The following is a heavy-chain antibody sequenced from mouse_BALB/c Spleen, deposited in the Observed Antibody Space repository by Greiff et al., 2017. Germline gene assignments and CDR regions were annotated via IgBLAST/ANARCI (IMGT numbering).Heavy chain of an antibody. CDR3: ARLLLGDY. CDR1: GFTIKDTY. CDR2: IDPANGNT. D-gene: IGHD1-1*01. V-gene: IGHV14-3*02. J-gene: IGHJ4*01. Sequence: EVQLQQSGAELVKPGASVKLSCTASGFTIKDTYMHWVKQRPEQGLEWIGRIDPANGNTKYDPKFQGKATITADTSSNTAYLQLSSLTSEDTAVYYCARLLLGDYWGQGTSVTVSS.